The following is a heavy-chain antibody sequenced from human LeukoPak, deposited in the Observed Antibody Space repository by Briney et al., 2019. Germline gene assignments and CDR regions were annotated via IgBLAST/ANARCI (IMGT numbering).Heavy chain of an antibody. CDR1: GFTFSSYA. D-gene: IGHD2-8*01. CDR3: AKIALTWVSCTIDY. CDR2: LTNSGGTT. V-gene: IGHV3-23*01. J-gene: IGHJ4*02. Sequence: HPGGSLRLSCAASGFTFSSYAMSWVRQAPEKGLEWVSGLTNSGGTTYYADSVKGRFTISRDNSKNTLYLQMNSLRVEDTALYYCAKIALTWVSCTIDYWGQGTLVTVSS.